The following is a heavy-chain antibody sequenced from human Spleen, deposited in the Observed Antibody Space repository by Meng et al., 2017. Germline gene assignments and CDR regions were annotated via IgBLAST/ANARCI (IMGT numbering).Heavy chain of an antibody. V-gene: IGHV1-18*01. CDR2: ISTYNGNT. J-gene: IGHJ4*02. CDR3: AREGATGVY. D-gene: IGHD1-26*01. CDR1: GYSFTSYG. Sequence: ASVKVSCKSSGYSFTSYGFTWVRQAPGHGLEWMGWISTYNGNTTSAQKFQGRVTMTTDTSTSTAYMELRSLRSDDTAVYYCAREGATGVYWGQGTLVTVSS.